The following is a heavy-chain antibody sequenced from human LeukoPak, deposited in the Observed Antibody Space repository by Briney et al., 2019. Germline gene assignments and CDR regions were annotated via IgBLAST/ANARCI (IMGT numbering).Heavy chain of an antibody. CDR3: AKVSFRTVGYFDY. CDR2: ISGSGGST. CDR1: RFTFSSYA. D-gene: IGHD1-14*01. V-gene: IGHV3-23*01. Sequence: GGSLRLSCAASRFTFSSYAMSWVRQAPGKGLEWVSAISGSGGSTYYADSVKGRFTISRDNSKNTLYLQMNSLRAEDTAVYYCAKVSFRTVGYFDYWGQGTLVTVSS. J-gene: IGHJ4*02.